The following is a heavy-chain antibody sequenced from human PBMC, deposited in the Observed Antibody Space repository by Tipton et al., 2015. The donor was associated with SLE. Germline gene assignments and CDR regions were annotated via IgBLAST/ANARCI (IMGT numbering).Heavy chain of an antibody. Sequence: GLVKPSETLSLTCTVSGGSISSHHWSWIRQPPGKGLEWIGYIYYSGCTNYNPSLKSRVTISVDTSKNQFSLKLSSVTAADTAVYYCARVMWQQQLGAFDIWGQGTMVTVSS. V-gene: IGHV4-59*11. CDR2: IYYSGCT. CDR3: ARVMWQQQLGAFDI. CDR1: GGSISSHH. D-gene: IGHD6-13*01. J-gene: IGHJ3*02.